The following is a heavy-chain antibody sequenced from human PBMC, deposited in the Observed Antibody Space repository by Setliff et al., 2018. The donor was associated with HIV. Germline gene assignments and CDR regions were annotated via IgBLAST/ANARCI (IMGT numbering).Heavy chain of an antibody. Sequence: ASVKVSCKASGYTFTNYDITWVRQVTGQGLEWMGWMNPKSGNTTYAPGFTGRFVFSLDTSVSPAYLQISSLKAEDTVVYYCARGALVPAAIGAYYYYMDVWGKGTTVTVSS. CDR2: MNPKSGNT. V-gene: IGHV7-4-1*02. J-gene: IGHJ6*03. CDR1: GYTFTNYD. CDR3: ARGALVPAAIGAYYYYMDV. D-gene: IGHD2-2*01.